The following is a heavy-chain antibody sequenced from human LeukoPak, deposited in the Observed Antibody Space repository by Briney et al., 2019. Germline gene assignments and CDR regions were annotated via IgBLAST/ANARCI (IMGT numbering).Heavy chain of an antibody. Sequence: PGGSLRLSCAASGFTFSSYAMRWVRQAPGKGLEWVSAISGSGGTTYYADSVKGRFTISRDNSKNTLYLQMNSLRAEDTAVYYCTKVGSYYGSGSDLDYWGQGTLVTVSS. CDR2: ISGSGGTT. CDR3: TKVGSYYGSGSDLDY. D-gene: IGHD3-10*01. CDR1: GFTFSSYA. V-gene: IGHV3-23*01. J-gene: IGHJ4*02.